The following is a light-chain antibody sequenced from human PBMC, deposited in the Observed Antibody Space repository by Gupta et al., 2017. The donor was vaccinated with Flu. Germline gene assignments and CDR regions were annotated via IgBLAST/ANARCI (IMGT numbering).Light chain of an antibody. V-gene: IGLV4-69*01. CDR1: NGHNTYA. CDR3: QTWGTGIQV. CDR2: LHSDGSH. Sequence: QLVVTQSPSASASLGASLKLTCTLSNGHNTYAIAWHQQKPQQGPRFVMRLHSDGSHSRGDDIPDRFSGSSSGTDRYLTISSVQYEDEADYYCQTWGTGIQVFGGGTKLAVL. J-gene: IGLJ3*02.